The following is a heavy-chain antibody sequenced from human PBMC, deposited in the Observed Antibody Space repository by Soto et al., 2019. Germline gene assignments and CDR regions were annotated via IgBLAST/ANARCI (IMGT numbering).Heavy chain of an antibody. CDR2: IYSGGST. D-gene: IGHD1-26*01. J-gene: IGHJ4*02. V-gene: IGHV3-66*01. CDR3: AREAKSGSYYYDY. CDR1: GFTVSSNY. Sequence: GGSLRLSCAASGFTVSSNYMSWVRQAPGKGLEWVSVIYSGGSTYYADSVKGRFTISRDNSKNTLYLQMNSLRAEDTAVYYCAREAKSGSYYYDYRGQGTLVTVSS.